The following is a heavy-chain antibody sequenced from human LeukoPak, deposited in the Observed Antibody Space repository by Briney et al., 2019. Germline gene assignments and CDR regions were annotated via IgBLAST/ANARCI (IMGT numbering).Heavy chain of an antibody. J-gene: IGHJ3*01. CDR3: ARDRSGTYYTFDV. Sequence: PSETLSPTCSVSGGSIGSSFWNWIRLSPGKGLEWIGYISYSGRTNYSPSLKSRVTISIDTSKNQLSLTLSSVTAADTALYYCARDRSGTYYTFDVWGQGTMVTVSA. CDR1: GGSIGSSF. D-gene: IGHD1-26*01. V-gene: IGHV4-59*13. CDR2: ISYSGRT.